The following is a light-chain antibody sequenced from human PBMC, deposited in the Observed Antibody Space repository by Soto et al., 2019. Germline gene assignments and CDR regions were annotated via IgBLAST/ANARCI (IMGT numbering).Light chain of an antibody. V-gene: IGLV2-18*02. J-gene: IGLJ1*01. CDR1: SSDVGSYNR. CDR2: EVS. CDR3: SSYTSSSTYV. Sequence: QSALTQPPSVSGSPGQSVAISCTGTSSDVGSYNRVSWYQQPPGTAPKVMIYEVSNRPSGVPDRFSGSKSGNTASLTISGLQAEDEADYYCSSYTSSSTYVFGTWTKVTVL.